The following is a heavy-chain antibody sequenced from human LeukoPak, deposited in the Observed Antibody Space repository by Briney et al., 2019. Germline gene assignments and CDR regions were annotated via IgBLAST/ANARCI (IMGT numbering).Heavy chain of an antibody. D-gene: IGHD6-6*01. CDR3: AEHSSSSFRNWFDP. J-gene: IGHJ5*02. Sequence: GGSLRLSCAASGFTFSSYAMSWVRQAPGKGLEWVSAISGSGGSTYYADSVKGRFTISRDNSKNTLYLQMNSLRAEDTAVYYCAEHSSSSFRNWFDPWGQGTLVTVSS. V-gene: IGHV3-23*01. CDR1: GFTFSSYA. CDR2: ISGSGGST.